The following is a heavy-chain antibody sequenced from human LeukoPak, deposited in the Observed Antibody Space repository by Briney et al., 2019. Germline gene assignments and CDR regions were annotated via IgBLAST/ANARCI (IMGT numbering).Heavy chain of an antibody. CDR2: VRSKTGGGTT. Sequence: MAGGSLRLSCAASGFTFSNAWMSWVRQAPGKGLEWVGRVRSKTGGGTTDYAPPVKGRFTISRDNAKNSLYLQMNSLRAEDTAVYYCARENSGYELGLLWPTYYYYMDVWGKGTTVTISS. V-gene: IGHV3-15*01. J-gene: IGHJ6*03. D-gene: IGHD5-12*01. CDR1: GFTFSNAW. CDR3: ARENSGYELGLLWPTYYYYMDV.